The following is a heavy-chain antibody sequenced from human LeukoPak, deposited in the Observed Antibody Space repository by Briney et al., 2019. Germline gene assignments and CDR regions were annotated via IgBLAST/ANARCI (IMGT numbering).Heavy chain of an antibody. Sequence: SVKVSCKASGGTFSSYAISWVRQAPGQGLEWMGGIIPIFGTTNYAQKFQGRVTITADKSTTTAYMELSSLRSEDTAVYYCARRYCTNGVCYDDRGAFDIWGQGTLVTVSS. CDR3: ARRYCTNGVCYDDRGAFDI. CDR1: GGTFSSYA. J-gene: IGHJ4*02. V-gene: IGHV1-69*06. CDR2: IIPIFGTT. D-gene: IGHD2-8*01.